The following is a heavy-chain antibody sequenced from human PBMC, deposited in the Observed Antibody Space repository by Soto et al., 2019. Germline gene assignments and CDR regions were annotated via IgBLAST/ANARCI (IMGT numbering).Heavy chain of an antibody. D-gene: IGHD2-8*01. CDR2: INHSGST. J-gene: IGHJ6*03. CDR3: ARGVMKYCTMGVCGASYYYYMDV. V-gene: IGHV4-34*01. Sequence: SETLSLTCAVYGGSFSGYYWSWIRQPPGKGLEWIGEINHSGSTNYNPSLKSRVTTSVDTSKNQFSLKLSSVTAADTAVYYCARGVMKYCTMGVCGASYYYYMDVWGKGPRSPSP. CDR1: GGSFSGYY.